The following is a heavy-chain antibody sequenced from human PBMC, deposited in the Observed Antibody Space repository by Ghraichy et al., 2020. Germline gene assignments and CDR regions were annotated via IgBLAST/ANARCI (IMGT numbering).Heavy chain of an antibody. CDR1: GFAFNNAW. V-gene: IGHV3-15*07. CDR2: IKSNGDGGTT. J-gene: IGHJ4*01. D-gene: IGHD3-9*01. CDR3: TTEGDFDSSGGLY. Sequence: GSLRLSCAASGFAFNNAWLNWVRQAPGKGLEWVGRIKSNGDGGTTAYAAHVKGKFTISRDDSKNILFLQMTRLNSEDTAIYYCTTEGDFDSSGGLYWGQGTLVTVSS.